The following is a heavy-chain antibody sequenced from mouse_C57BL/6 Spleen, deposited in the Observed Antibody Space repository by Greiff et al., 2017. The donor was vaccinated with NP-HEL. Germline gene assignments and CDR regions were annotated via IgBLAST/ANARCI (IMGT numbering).Heavy chain of an antibody. CDR1: GYTFTSYG. D-gene: IGHD1-3*01. CDR2: IYPRSGNT. V-gene: IGHV1-81*01. Sequence: VQLQQSGAELARPGASVKLSCKASGYTFTSYGISWVKQRTGQGLEWIGEIYPRSGNTYYNEKFKGKATMTADQSSSTAYMELRSLTSEDSAVYCCARDEGKVYTYYYSMGYWGQGTSVTVSS. J-gene: IGHJ4*01. CDR3: ARDEGKVYTYYYSMGY.